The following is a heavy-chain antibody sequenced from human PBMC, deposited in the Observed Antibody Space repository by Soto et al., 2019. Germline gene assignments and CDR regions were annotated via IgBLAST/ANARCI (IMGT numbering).Heavy chain of an antibody. D-gene: IGHD4-17*01. CDR3: ARNYGDYFDY. J-gene: IGHJ4*02. Sequence: SETLSLACTVSGGSISNYYWSWVRQPPGKGLECIGYIYYSGSTNYNPSLKSRITISVDTSKNQFSLKLSSVTAADTDVYYCARNYGDYFDYWGQGTLVTVSS. V-gene: IGHV4-59*08. CDR1: GGSISNYY. CDR2: IYYSGST.